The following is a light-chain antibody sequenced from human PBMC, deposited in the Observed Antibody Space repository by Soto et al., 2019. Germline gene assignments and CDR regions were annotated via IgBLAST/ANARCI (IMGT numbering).Light chain of an antibody. CDR1: SSDIGAYNY. Sequence: QSALTQPASVSGSPGQSIAISCTGTSSDIGAYNYVSWYQHHPGKAPRLIISGVTSRPSGVSDRFSGSKSGNTASLTISGLQAEDEADYYCSSYTSTTTLFGGGTKVTVL. CDR3: SSYTSTTTL. V-gene: IGLV2-14*03. J-gene: IGLJ2*01. CDR2: GVT.